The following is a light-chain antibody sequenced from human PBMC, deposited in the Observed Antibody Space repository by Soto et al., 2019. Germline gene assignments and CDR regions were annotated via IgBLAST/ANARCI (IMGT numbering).Light chain of an antibody. V-gene: IGKV3-15*01. J-gene: IGKJ4*01. Sequence: IVLTQSPGTLSLSPGERATLSCRASQTGSNSYLAWYQQKSGQAPRLLIYDTSTRATGVPTRFSGSRSGAEFTLTINSLQSEDFAVYYCQPYNNWPLTFGGGTKVEIK. CDR3: QPYNNWPLT. CDR1: QTGSNSY. CDR2: DTS.